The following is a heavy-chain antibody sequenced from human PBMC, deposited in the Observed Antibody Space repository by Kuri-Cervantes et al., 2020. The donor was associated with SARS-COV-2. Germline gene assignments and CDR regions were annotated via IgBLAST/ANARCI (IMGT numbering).Heavy chain of an antibody. D-gene: IGHD3-3*01. CDR1: GGSISSGSYY. CDR3: AREGGGTPTIFGVVGAFDI. J-gene: IGHJ3*02. V-gene: IGHV4-61*09. CDR2: IYTSGST. Sequence: SETLSITCTVSGGSISSGSYYWSWIRQPAGKGLEWIGHIYTSGSTNYNPSLKSRVTISVDTSKNQFSLKLSSVTAADTAVYYCAREGGGTPTIFGVVGAFDIWGQGTMVSVSS.